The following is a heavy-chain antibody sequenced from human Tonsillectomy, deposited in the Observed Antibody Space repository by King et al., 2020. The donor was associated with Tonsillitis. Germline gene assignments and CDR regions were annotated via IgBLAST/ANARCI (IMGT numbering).Heavy chain of an antibody. D-gene: IGHD3-10*01. V-gene: IGHV1-2*02. J-gene: IGHJ4*02. CDR3: ARENLEFGEFPDY. Sequence: QLVQSGAEVKKPGASVKVSCKASGYTFTGYYLHWVRQAPGQGLEWMGCINPRSADTKYAQKFPGRVTMTSDTSIPTGYMELSRLSSDDTALYYCARENLEFGEFPDYWGQGTLVTVSS. CDR2: INPRSADT. CDR1: GYTFTGYY.